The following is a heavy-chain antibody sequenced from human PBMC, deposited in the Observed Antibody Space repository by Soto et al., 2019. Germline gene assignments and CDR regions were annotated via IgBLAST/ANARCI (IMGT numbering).Heavy chain of an antibody. J-gene: IGHJ4*02. D-gene: IGHD3-22*01. Sequence: QVQLQQWGAGLLKPSETLSLTCAVYGGSFSGYYWSWIRQPPGKGLERIGEINHSGSTNYNPSLKSAVTISVDTSKNQFFLKLSSVTAPDTAVYYCASNSYYYDSSGYYRFGYWGQGTLVTVSS. CDR3: ASNSYYYDSSGYYRFGY. CDR1: GGSFSGYY. CDR2: INHSGST. V-gene: IGHV4-34*01.